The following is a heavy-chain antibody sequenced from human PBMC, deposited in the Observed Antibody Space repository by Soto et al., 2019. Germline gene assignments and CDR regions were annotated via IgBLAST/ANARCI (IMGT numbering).Heavy chain of an antibody. V-gene: IGHV1-69*13. Sequence: GASVKVSCKASGGTFSSYAISWVRQAPGQGLEWMGGIIPIFGTANYAQKFQGRVTITADESTSTAYMELSSLRSEDTAVYYCARDNEGARGKGIWGQGTMVTVSS. CDR1: GGTFSSYA. J-gene: IGHJ3*02. CDR3: ARDNEGARGKGI. D-gene: IGHD3-16*01. CDR2: IIPIFGTA.